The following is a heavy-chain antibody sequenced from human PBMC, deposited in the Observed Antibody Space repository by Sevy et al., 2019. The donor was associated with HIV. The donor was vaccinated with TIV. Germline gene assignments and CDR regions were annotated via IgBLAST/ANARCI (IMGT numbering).Heavy chain of an antibody. CDR1: GLPFSRYE. Sequence: GGSLRLSCAASGLPFSRYEMNWVRQAPGKGLEWVSYIRNTGSVTYYADSVKGRFTISRDNAKNLLYLQMNSLRAEDTAVYYWAVSLSGWFPDGDYWGQGTLVTVSS. V-gene: IGHV3-48*03. CDR2: IRNTGSVT. D-gene: IGHD6-19*01. CDR3: AVSLSGWFPDGDY. J-gene: IGHJ4*02.